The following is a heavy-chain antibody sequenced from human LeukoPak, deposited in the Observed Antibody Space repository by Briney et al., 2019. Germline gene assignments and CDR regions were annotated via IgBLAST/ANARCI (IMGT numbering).Heavy chain of an antibody. J-gene: IGHJ4*02. D-gene: IGHD1-26*01. CDR1: GFTFSSYS. Sequence: GGSQRLSCAASGFTFSSYSMDWVRQAPGKGLEWVSYISSSSSTIYYADSVKGRFTISRDNAKNSLYLQMNSLRDEDTAVYYCARGLRIVGATVYYFDYWGQGTLVTVSS. CDR3: ARGLRIVGATVYYFDY. V-gene: IGHV3-48*02. CDR2: ISSSSSTI.